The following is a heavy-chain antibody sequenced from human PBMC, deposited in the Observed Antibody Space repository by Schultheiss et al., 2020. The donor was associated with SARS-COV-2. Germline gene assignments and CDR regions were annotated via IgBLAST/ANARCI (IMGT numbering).Heavy chain of an antibody. CDR1: GYTFTDYF. V-gene: IGHV1-2*06. CDR3: ARDFVLRDSRDIVVVPAPYRTPPSNWFDP. D-gene: IGHD2-2*01. J-gene: IGHJ5*02. CDR2: INPNTDAT. Sequence: ASVKVSCKASGYTFTDYFMHWVRQAPGRGLEWMGRINPNTDATNYAQRFQGRVTMTRDTSISTAYMELSRLRSDDTAVYYCARDFVLRDSRDIVVVPAPYRTPPSNWFDPWGQGTLVTVSS.